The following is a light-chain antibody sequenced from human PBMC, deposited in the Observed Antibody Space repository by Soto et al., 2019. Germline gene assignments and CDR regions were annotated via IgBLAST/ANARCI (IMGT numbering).Light chain of an antibody. CDR3: CSYAGNSLWV. V-gene: IGLV2-11*01. CDR2: DVS. J-gene: IGLJ3*02. Sequence: QSALTQPRSVSGSPGQSVTISCTGTSSNVGAYNYVSWYQQYPGKGPRLMIYDVSEWPSGVPDRFSGSKSGNTASLTISGLQAEDEADYYCCSYAGNSLWVFGGGTKLTVL. CDR1: SSNVGAYNY.